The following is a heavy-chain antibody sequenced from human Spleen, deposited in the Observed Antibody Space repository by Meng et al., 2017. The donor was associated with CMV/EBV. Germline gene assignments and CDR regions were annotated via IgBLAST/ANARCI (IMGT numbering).Heavy chain of an antibody. Sequence: QPALLESGPGLVEPSETLSLPCTVSGGSISGSRHYWGWIRQPPGKGLEWIGSIYYSGSTYYNPSLRSRVTMSLDTSKNQFSLKLSSVTATDTAVYYCARHDGGYGDYFDHWGQGTLVTVSS. CDR1: GGSISGSRHY. J-gene: IGHJ4*02. CDR2: IYYSGST. CDR3: ARHDGGYGDYFDH. D-gene: IGHD5-12*01. V-gene: IGHV4-39*01.